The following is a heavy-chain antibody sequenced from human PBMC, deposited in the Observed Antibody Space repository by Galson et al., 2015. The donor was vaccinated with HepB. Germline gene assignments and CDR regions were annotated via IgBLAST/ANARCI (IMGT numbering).Heavy chain of an antibody. CDR2: IAPDGSEM. CDR1: GFSFGTSW. J-gene: IGHJ2*01. CDR3: ARVLTHWYCDL. V-gene: IGHV3-7*01. Sequence: SLRLSCAASGFSFGTSWMTWFRRAPGKGLEWVANIAPDGSEMFYVHSVKGRFTISRDNARNSLYLQMHSLRADDTAEYCCARVLTHWYCDLWGRGTLVTVSP. D-gene: IGHD4-23*01.